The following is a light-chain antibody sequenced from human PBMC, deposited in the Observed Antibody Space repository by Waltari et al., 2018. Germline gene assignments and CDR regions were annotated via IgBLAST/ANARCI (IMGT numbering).Light chain of an antibody. CDR2: GAS. V-gene: IGKV3D-15*01. CDR1: QSVSSS. CDR3: QQNSNWPRT. Sequence: EIVMPQSPATLSLSPGERATLSCRASQSVSSSLAWYQQTPVQAPRLLIYGASSRSTGIPDRFSGMGSGTEFTLTISSLEPEDVAVYYCQQNSNWPRTFGQGTKVEIK. J-gene: IGKJ1*01.